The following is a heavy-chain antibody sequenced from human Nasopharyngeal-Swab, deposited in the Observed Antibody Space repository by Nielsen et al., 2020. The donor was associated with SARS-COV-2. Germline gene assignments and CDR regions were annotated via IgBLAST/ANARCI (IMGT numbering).Heavy chain of an antibody. D-gene: IGHD3-10*01. V-gene: IGHV1-2*02. CDR2: INPNSGGT. CDR3: ARFFRGVSLFLNWFDP. J-gene: IGHJ5*02. CDR1: GYTFTGYY. Sequence: ASVKVSCKASGYTFTGYYMHWVRQAPGQGLEWMGWINPNSGGTNYAQKFQGRVTMTRDTSISTAYMELSRLRSDDTAVYYCARFFRGVSLFLNWFDPWGQGTLVTVSS.